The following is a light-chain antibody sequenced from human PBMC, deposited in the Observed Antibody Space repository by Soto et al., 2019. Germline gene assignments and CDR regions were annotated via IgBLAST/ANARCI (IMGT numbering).Light chain of an antibody. CDR3: QQYGSSPWT. V-gene: IGKV3-20*01. J-gene: IGKJ1*01. CDR1: QSVSSSF. CDR2: GAS. Sequence: MMVHSPGPLSFSPGQRATLSCRASQSVSSSFLAWYQQKPGQAPRLLIYGASSRASGIPDRFSGSGSGTDFTLTISRLETEDFAVYYCQQYGSSPWTFGQGTKVDI.